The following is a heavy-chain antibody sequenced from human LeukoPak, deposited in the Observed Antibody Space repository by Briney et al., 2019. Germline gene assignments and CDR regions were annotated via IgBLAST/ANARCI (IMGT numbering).Heavy chain of an antibody. D-gene: IGHD1-7*01. J-gene: IGHJ4*02. Sequence: GGSLRLSCAASGFTFSSYSMNWVRQAPGKGLEWVSSISSSSSTIYYADSVKGRFTISRDNAKNSLYLQMNSLRAEDTAVYYCARDGGELQMDYWGQGTLVTVSS. CDR1: GFTFSSYS. CDR3: ARDGGELQMDY. CDR2: ISSSSSTI. V-gene: IGHV3-48*01.